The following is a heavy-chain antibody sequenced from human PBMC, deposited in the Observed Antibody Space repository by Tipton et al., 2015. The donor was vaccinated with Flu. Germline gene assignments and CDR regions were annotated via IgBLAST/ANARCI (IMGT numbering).Heavy chain of an antibody. CDR3: ARMEWTVTTPRYFDL. CDR2: IYYIGTT. V-gene: IGHV4-31*03. Sequence: LRLSCTVSGGPITSGADYWSWIRQHPGKGLEWIGHIYYIGTTNYNPSLKSRVTISMDTSKNQFSLKLGSMTAADTAVYYCARMEWTVTTPRYFDLWGRGALVTVSS. D-gene: IGHD4-17*01. J-gene: IGHJ2*01. CDR1: GGPITSGADY.